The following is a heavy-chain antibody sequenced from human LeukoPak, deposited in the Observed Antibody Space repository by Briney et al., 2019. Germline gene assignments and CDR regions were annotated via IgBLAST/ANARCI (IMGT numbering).Heavy chain of an antibody. V-gene: IGHV4-4*07. CDR3: ASEKPEKLYFDY. CDR2: IYTSGST. Sequence: SETLSLTCTVSGGSISSYYWSWIGQPAGKGLEWIGRIYTSGSTNYNPSLKSRVTMSVDTSKNQFSLKLSSVTAADTAVYYCASEKPEKLYFDYWGQGTLVTVSS. CDR1: GGSISSYY. J-gene: IGHJ4*02.